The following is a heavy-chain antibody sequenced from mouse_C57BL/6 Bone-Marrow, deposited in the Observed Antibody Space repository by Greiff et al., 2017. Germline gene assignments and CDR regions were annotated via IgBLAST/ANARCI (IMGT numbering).Heavy chain of an antibody. CDR1: GFTFSSYG. Sequence: EVHLVESGGDLVKPGGSLKLSCAASGFTFSSYGMSWVRQTPDKRLEWVANISSGGSYTYYPDSVKGRFTISRDNAKNTLYLQMSSLKSEDTAMYYCARHRGYGSSFAYWGQGTLVTVSA. J-gene: IGHJ3*01. D-gene: IGHD1-1*01. CDR3: ARHRGYGSSFAY. V-gene: IGHV5-6*01. CDR2: ISSGGSYT.